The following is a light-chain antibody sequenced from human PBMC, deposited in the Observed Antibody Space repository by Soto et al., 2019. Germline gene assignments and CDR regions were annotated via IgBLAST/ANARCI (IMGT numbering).Light chain of an antibody. J-gene: IGKJ1*01. V-gene: IGKV3-20*01. Sequence: EIVLTQSPGSLSLSPGERATLSCRASQSVNFYLAWYQQKPSQAPRLLISDASSRATDVPDRFSGSGSGTDFSLTISRLEPEDFAVYYCQQYGDSPVTFGQGTKVDI. CDR3: QQYGDSPVT. CDR2: DAS. CDR1: QSVNFY.